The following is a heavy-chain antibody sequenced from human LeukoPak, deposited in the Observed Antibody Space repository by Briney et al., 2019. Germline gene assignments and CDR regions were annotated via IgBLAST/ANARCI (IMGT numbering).Heavy chain of an antibody. CDR2: ISSSSSTM. Sequence: GRSLRLSCAASGFTLSDHNMNWVRQAPGKGLEWVSYISSSSSTMYYADSVKGRFTISRDNAKNSLYLQMNSLRVEDTAVYYCARGVVVTASNWYFDLWGRGTLVTVSS. V-gene: IGHV3-48*04. D-gene: IGHD2-21*02. CDR3: ARGVVVTASNWYFDL. CDR1: GFTLSDHN. J-gene: IGHJ2*01.